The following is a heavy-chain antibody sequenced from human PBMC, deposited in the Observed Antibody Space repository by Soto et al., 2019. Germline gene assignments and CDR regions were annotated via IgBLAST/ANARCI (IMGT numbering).Heavy chain of an antibody. Sequence: QVQLQESGPGLVKPSETLSLTCTVSGASTSSDYWSWIRLSPGKGLEWIGYIYSSGSTKYNPSLRSRVTISEDTFKNQFSLKMRSVTTADTAVYYCARGREDIHDGSGPRWVWFDPWGQGTLVTVSS. CDR3: ARGREDIHDGSGPRWVWFDP. J-gene: IGHJ5*02. CDR2: IYSSGST. D-gene: IGHD3-22*01. V-gene: IGHV4-59*01. CDR1: GASTSSDY.